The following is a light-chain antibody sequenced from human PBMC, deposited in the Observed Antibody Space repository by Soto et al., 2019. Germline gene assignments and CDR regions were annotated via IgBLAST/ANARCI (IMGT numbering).Light chain of an antibody. V-gene: IGKV3-20*01. CDR1: QSVSSGY. CDR3: QQYGTSPYT. CDR2: GAS. Sequence: EIVLTQSPGTLSLSPGERATLSCRASQSVSSGYLAWYQQRPGQAPTLIIYGASTRATGIPDRFSGSGSGTDFTLTVSRLEPEDFAVYYCQQYGTSPYTFGQGTNLEI. J-gene: IGKJ2*01.